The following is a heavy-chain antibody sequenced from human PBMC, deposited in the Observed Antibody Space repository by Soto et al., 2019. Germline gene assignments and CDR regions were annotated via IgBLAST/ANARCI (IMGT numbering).Heavy chain of an antibody. V-gene: IGHV3-11*04. CDR2: ISNSVSII. CDR1: GFTFRGYY. CDR3: ARAQRHYGMDV. Sequence: PGGSLRVSCAGSGFTFRGYYMALFRQDPWDGLEWVLYISNSVSIIYYTDSVKGRFTISRDDAKNSLYLQMNSLRAEDTAVYYCARAQRHYGMDVWGQGTTVTVSS. J-gene: IGHJ6*02.